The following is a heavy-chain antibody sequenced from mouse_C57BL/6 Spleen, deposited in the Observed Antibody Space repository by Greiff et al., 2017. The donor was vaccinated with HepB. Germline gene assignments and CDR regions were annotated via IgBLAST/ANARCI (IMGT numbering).Heavy chain of an antibody. CDR2: ISSGSSTI. Sequence: DVKLVESGGGLVKPGGSLKLSCAASGFTFSDYGMHWVRQAPEKGLEWVAYISSGSSTIYYADTVKGRFTISRDNAKNTLFLQMTSLRSEETAMYYCAGGDYSNYGFAYWGQGTLVTVSA. CDR3: AGGDYSNYGFAY. V-gene: IGHV5-17*01. D-gene: IGHD2-5*01. CDR1: GFTFSDYG. J-gene: IGHJ3*01.